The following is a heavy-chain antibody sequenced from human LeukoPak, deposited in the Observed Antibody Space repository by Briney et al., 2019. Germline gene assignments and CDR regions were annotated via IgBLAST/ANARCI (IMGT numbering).Heavy chain of an antibody. CDR3: ASTSSGFFDQ. D-gene: IGHD6-19*01. J-gene: IGHJ4*02. Sequence: PGGSLRLSCAASGFTFSTYWMSWVRQAPGKGLEWVANIKQDGSEKYYVESVQGRFTVSRDNAKNSLYLQMNGLRAEDTAVYYCASTSSGFFDQWGQGNLVTVSS. CDR2: IKQDGSEK. CDR1: GFTFSTYW. V-gene: IGHV3-7*01.